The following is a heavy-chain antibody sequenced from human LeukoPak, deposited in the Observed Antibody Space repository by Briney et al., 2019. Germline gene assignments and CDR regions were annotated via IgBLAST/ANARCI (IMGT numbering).Heavy chain of an antibody. V-gene: IGHV4-59*01. Sequence: SETLSLTCTVSGGSISSYYWSWIRQPPGKGLEWIGYIYYSGSTNYNPSLKSRVTISVDTSKNQFSLKLSSVAAADTAVYYCARFLDVGTAMALEYWGQGTLVTVSS. CDR2: IYYSGST. CDR3: ARFLDVGTAMALEY. J-gene: IGHJ4*02. CDR1: GGSISSYY. D-gene: IGHD5-18*01.